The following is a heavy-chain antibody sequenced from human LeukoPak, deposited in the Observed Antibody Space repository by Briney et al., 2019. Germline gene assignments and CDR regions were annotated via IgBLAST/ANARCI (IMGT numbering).Heavy chain of an antibody. CDR3: ARDRAVVADPFDH. Sequence: GGSLRLSCAASGFTFSSFAMHWVRQAPGKGLEWVSTISGSGGSTYYADSVKGRFTISRDNFKNTLFLQMNSLRAEDTAVYYCARDRAVVADPFDHWGQGTLVTVSS. CDR2: ISGSGGST. D-gene: IGHD2-15*01. CDR1: GFTFSSFA. V-gene: IGHV3-23*01. J-gene: IGHJ4*02.